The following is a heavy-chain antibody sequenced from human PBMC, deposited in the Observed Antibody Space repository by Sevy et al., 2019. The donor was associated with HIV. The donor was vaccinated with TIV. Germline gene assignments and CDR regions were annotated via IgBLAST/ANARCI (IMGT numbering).Heavy chain of an antibody. D-gene: IGHD3-3*01. CDR1: GFTFSSNA. CDR2: ISNSGYST. CDR3: AKQTTIFGEVDV. J-gene: IGHJ6*02. V-gene: IGHV3-23*01. Sequence: GGSLRLSCAASGFTFSSNAMSWVRQAPGKGLEWVSMISNSGYSTYYADSVKGRFTISRDNSNNTLYLQMTSLRAEDTAVYYCAKQTTIFGEVDVWGQGTTVTVSS.